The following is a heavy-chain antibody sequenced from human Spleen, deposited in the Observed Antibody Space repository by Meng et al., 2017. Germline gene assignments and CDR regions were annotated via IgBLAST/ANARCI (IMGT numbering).Heavy chain of an antibody. D-gene: IGHD6-19*01. CDR2: INHSGST. Sequence: SETLSLTCVVSGGSFSDYYWSWIRQPPGKGLEWIGEINHSGSTNYNPSLESRATISVDTSQNNLSLKLSSVTAADTAVYYCAREGGGAVAGTNDYCGQGTLVTVSS. CDR3: AREGGGAVAGTNDY. CDR1: GGSFSDYY. V-gene: IGHV4-34*01. J-gene: IGHJ4*02.